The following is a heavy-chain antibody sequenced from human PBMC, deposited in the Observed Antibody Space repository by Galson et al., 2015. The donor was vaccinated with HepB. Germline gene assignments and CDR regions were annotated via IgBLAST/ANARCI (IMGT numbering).Heavy chain of an antibody. D-gene: IGHD6-19*01. Sequence: CAISGDSVSSNSAAWNWIRQSPSRGLEWLGRTYYRSKWYNDYAVSVKSRITINPDTSKNQFSLQLNSVTPEDTAVYYCARVGPGYSSGWYGGAFDIWGQGTMVTVSS. CDR1: GDSVSSNSAA. V-gene: IGHV6-1*01. CDR2: TYYRSKWYN. CDR3: ARVGPGYSSGWYGGAFDI. J-gene: IGHJ3*02.